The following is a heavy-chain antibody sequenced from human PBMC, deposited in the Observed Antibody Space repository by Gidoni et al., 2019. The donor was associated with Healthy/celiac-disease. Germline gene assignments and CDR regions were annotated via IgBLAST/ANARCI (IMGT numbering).Heavy chain of an antibody. Sequence: QVQLVESGGGVVQPGRSLRLSCAASGFPFSSYGMHWVRQAPGKGLEWVAVIWYDGSNKYYADSVKGRFTISRDNSKNTLYLQMNSLRAEDTAVYYCARGPITMVRGAAPYYFDYWGQGTLVTVSS. CDR2: IWYDGSNK. CDR1: GFPFSSYG. CDR3: ARGPITMVRGAAPYYFDY. D-gene: IGHD3-10*01. J-gene: IGHJ4*02. V-gene: IGHV3-33*01.